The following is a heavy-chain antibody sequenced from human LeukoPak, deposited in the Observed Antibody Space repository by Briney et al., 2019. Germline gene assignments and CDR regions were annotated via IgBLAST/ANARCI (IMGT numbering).Heavy chain of an antibody. J-gene: IGHJ6*03. CDR2: IGTASDT. Sequence: GGSLRLSCAASGFTFSSFDMHWVRQPTGQGLEWVSTIGTASDTCYPGSVEGRFTLSRDNAKNSLYLQMNSLTAGDTAVYYCARGPPRGKYYYMDVWGKGTTVTVSS. CDR3: ARGPPRGKYYYMDV. V-gene: IGHV3-13*01. D-gene: IGHD1-1*01. CDR1: GFTFSSFD.